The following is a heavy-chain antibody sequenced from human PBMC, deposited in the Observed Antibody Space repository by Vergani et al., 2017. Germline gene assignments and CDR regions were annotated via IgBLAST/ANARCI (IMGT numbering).Heavy chain of an antibody. Sequence: QVQLQESGPGLVKPSETLSLTCTVSGGSISSYYWSWIRQPPGKGLEWIGYIYYSGSTYYNPSLKSRVTISVDTSKNQFSLKLSSVTAADTAVYYCARHEATYYYDSSGYYWKRWGQGTLVTVSS. V-gene: IGHV4-59*04. CDR2: IYYSGST. CDR3: ARHEATYYYDSSGYYWKR. CDR1: GGSISSYY. D-gene: IGHD3-22*01. J-gene: IGHJ4*02.